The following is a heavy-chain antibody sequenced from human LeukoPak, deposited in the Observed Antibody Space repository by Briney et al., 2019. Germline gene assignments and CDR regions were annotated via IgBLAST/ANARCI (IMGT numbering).Heavy chain of an antibody. CDR3: ARVRDYYASGLDP. CDR1: GYTFTGYY. D-gene: IGHD3-10*01. Sequence: ASVKVSCKASGYTFTGYYMQWVRQAPGQGLEWMGWINPNSGGTDYAQKFQGRVTMTRDTSISTAYMEVSRLKSHDTALYYCARVRDYYASGLDPWGQGTLVTVSS. CDR2: INPNSGGT. V-gene: IGHV1-2*02. J-gene: IGHJ5*02.